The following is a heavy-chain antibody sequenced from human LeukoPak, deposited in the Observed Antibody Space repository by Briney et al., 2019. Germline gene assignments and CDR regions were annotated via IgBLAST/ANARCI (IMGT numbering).Heavy chain of an antibody. CDR1: GFTLSSYS. J-gene: IGHJ4*02. Sequence: GGSLRLSCAASGFTLSSYSMNWVRQAPGKGLEWVSYISSSSSTIYYADSVKGRFTISRDNAQNSLSLQMNSLRAEDSAVYYCARDSTDRGYFHYWGQGTLVTVSS. CDR2: ISSSSSTI. CDR3: ARDSTDRGYFHY. V-gene: IGHV3-48*04. D-gene: IGHD4-11*01.